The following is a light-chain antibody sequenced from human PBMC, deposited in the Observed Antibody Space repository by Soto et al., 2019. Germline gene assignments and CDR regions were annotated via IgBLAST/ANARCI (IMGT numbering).Light chain of an antibody. V-gene: IGKV3-15*01. CDR1: QSVNNK. J-gene: IGKJ5*01. CDR3: QQYNNWHPIT. Sequence: ILLTQAPGTLSLSPGERATLSCRASQSVNNKVAWYQQKPGQATRLIIFGASTRANGIPARFSGSGSVTEFTLTISSLQSEDFAVYYCQQYNNWHPITFGQGTRLEIK. CDR2: GAS.